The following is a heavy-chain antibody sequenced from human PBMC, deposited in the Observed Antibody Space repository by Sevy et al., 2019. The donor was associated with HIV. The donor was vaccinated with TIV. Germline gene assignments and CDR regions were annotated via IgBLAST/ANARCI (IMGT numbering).Heavy chain of an antibody. CDR3: AGARIAASAPYYFDY. V-gene: IGHV3-11*06. CDR2: ISSGNTYT. D-gene: IGHD6-13*01. J-gene: IGHJ4*02. Sequence: GGSLRLSCAASGFTFSDYYMSWIRQAPGKGLEWISYISSGNTYTNYADSVKGRFTISRVNAKNSLYLHMDSLRAEDTAVYYCAGARIAASAPYYFDYWGQGTLVTVSS. CDR1: GFTFSDYY.